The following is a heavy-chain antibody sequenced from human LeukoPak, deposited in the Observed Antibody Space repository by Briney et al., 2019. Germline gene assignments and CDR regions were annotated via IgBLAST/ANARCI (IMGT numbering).Heavy chain of an antibody. J-gene: IGHJ6*02. CDR3: ARGGGLDV. CDR1: AFIFSGHW. D-gene: IGHD3-16*01. CDR2: IKEDGSER. V-gene: IGHV3-7*03. Sequence: GGSLRLSCEGSAFIFSGHWMNWVRQAPGKGLEWVASIKEDGSERQYVDSVKGRFSISRDNAKNSLYLQMSNLRAEDTAVYFCARGGGLDVWGQGATVTVSS.